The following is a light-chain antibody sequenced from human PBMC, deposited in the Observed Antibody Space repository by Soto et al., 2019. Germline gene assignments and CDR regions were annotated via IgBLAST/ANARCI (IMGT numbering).Light chain of an antibody. CDR1: QSISSY. Sequence: DIQMTQYPSSLSASVGDTVTITCRASQSISSYLNWYQQKPGKAPKLLVYAAYSLQSGVPSRFSGSGSGTDFTLTISSLQPEDFATYYCQQSYSTLSITCGQGTRLEIK. CDR3: QQSYSTLSIT. CDR2: AAY. J-gene: IGKJ5*01. V-gene: IGKV1-39*01.